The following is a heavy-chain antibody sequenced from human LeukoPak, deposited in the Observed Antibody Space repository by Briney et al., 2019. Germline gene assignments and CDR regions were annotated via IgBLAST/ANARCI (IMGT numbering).Heavy chain of an antibody. J-gene: IGHJ4*02. V-gene: IGHV4-61*02. CDR1: GGSISSGSYY. Sequence: SQTLSLTSTVSGGSISSGSYYWSWIRQPAGKGLEWIGRIYTSGSTNYNPSLKSRVPISVDTSKNQFSLRLSSGTAADTAVYYCASRIVGGTGVDYWGQGTLVTASS. D-gene: IGHD1-26*01. CDR2: IYTSGST. CDR3: ASRIVGGTGVDY.